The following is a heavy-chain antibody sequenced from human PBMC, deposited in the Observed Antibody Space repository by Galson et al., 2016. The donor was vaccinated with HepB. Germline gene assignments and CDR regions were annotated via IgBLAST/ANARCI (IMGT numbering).Heavy chain of an antibody. V-gene: IGHV3-11*06. CDR3: ARGGVDTRAGGRFGF. CDR1: GFTFSDYY. CDR2: ISRSSTYT. J-gene: IGHJ4*02. Sequence: TLRLSCAASGFTFSDYYMSWIRQAPGKGLEWISYISRSSTYTNYADSVEGRFTISRDDANHSLYLQMNSLTADDSAVYYCARGGVDTRAGGRFGFWGQGILVTVSS. D-gene: IGHD3-10*01.